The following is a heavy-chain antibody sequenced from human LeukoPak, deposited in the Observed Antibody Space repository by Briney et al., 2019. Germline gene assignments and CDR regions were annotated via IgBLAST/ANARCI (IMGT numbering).Heavy chain of an antibody. CDR2: ISSSRSYI. V-gene: IGHV3-21*01. CDR3: ARGADGVSSNSRGWFDP. D-gene: IGHD2-15*01. Sequence: GGSLRLSCAASGFTFSRYSMNWVRQAPGKGLEWVSSISSSRSYIYYADSVKGRFTISRDNAKNSLYLQMNSLRAEDTAVYSCARGADGVSSNSRGWFDPWGQGTLVTVS. CDR1: GFTFSRYS. J-gene: IGHJ5*02.